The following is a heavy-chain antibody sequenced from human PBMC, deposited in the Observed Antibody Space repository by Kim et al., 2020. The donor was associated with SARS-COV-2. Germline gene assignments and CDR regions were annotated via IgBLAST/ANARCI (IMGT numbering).Heavy chain of an antibody. CDR2: IIPIFGTA. D-gene: IGHD6-13*01. Sequence: SVKVSCKASGGTFSSYAISWVRQAPGQELEWMGGIIPIFGTANFAQKVQGRVTITADESTSTAYMELSSLSSEDTAVYYCASGGRIAAAGSFDYWGQGTLVTVSS. V-gene: IGHV1-69*13. J-gene: IGHJ4*02. CDR3: ASGGRIAAAGSFDY. CDR1: GGTFSSYA.